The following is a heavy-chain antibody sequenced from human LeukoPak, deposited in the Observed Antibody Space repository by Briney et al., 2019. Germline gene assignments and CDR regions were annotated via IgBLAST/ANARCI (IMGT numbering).Heavy chain of an antibody. J-gene: IGHJ6*03. CDR2: INAGNGNT. Sequence: ASVKVSCKASGYTFTSYTIHWVRQAPGQRLEWMGWINAGNGNTKYSQEFQDRVTITRDTSASTAYMELSSLRSEDMAVYYCARARYETRVWPKSRYDYYHYMDVWGKGTTVTVSS. D-gene: IGHD3-3*01. CDR1: GYTFTSYT. CDR3: ARARYETRVWPKSRYDYYHYMDV. V-gene: IGHV1-3*03.